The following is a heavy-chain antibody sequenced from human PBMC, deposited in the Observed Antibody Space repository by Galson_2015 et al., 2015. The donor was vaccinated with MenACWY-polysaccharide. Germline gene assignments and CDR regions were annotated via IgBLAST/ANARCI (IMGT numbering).Heavy chain of an antibody. CDR1: GGPISSYY. V-gene: IGHV4-4*07. Sequence: ETLSLTCTVSGGPISSYYWSWIRQPAGRGLEWIGRIYTSGSTNYNPSLKSRVTMSVDTSKNQFSLKLSSVTAAAPAGYYCARDRVPAVLNWFDPWGQGTLVTVSS. J-gene: IGHJ5*02. CDR2: IYTSGST. D-gene: IGHD2-2*01. CDR3: ARDRVPAVLNWFDP.